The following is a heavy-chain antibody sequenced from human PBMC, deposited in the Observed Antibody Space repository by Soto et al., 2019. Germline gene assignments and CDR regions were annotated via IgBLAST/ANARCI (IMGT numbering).Heavy chain of an antibody. Sequence: GKSLRLSCAAPGFTLSSYAMHWVRQAPGKGLEWVAVISYDGSNNYYADSVKGRFTISRDNSKNTLYLQMNSLRAEDTAVYYCARTTNAFDIWGQGTMVTVSS. CDR2: ISYDGSNN. CDR1: GFTLSSYA. CDR3: ARTTNAFDI. V-gene: IGHV3-30-3*01. J-gene: IGHJ3*02.